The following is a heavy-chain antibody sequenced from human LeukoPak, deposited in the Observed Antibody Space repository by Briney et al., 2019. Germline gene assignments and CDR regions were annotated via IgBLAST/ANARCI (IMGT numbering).Heavy chain of an antibody. D-gene: IGHD6-19*01. J-gene: IGHJ4*02. CDR3: ATFQQSYSSGWYPLGY. V-gene: IGHV1-18*01. CDR2: ISAYNGNT. CDR1: GYTFTSYG. Sequence: ASVKVSCKASGYTFTSYGISWVRQAPGQGLEWMGWISAYNGNTNYAQKLQGRVTMTTDTTTSTAYMELRSLRSDDTAVYYCATFQQSYSSGWYPLGYWGQGTLVTVSS.